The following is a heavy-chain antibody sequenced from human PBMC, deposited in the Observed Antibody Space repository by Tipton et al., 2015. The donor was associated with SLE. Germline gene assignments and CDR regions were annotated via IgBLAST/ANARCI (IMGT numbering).Heavy chain of an antibody. CDR2: INHSGST. D-gene: IGHD4-23*01. CDR1: GFTFSNAW. CDR3: ARVGVVTPFDY. J-gene: IGHJ4*02. Sequence: LRLSCAASGFTFSNAWMSWIRQPPGKGLEWIGEINHSGSTNYNPSLKSRVTISVDTSKNQFSLKLSSVTAADTAVYYCARVGVVTPFDYWGQGTLVTVSS. V-gene: IGHV4-34*01.